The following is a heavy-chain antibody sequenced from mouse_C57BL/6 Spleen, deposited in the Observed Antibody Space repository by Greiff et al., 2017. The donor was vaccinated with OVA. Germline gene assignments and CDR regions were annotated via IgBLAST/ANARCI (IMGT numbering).Heavy chain of an antibody. Sequence: QVQLQQSGAELVRPGASVTLSCKASGYTFTDYEMHWVKQTPVHGLEWIGAIDPETGGTAYNQKFKGKAILTADKSSSTAYMELRSLTSEDSAVYYCTRGDLYGSSYNDWGQGTTLTVSS. CDR2: IDPETGGT. V-gene: IGHV1-15*01. CDR1: GYTFTDYE. J-gene: IGHJ2*01. CDR3: TRGDLYGSSYND. D-gene: IGHD1-1*01.